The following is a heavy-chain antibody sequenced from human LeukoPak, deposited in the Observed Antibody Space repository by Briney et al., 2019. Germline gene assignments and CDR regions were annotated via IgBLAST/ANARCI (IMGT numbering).Heavy chain of an antibody. CDR3: AATSVGPTINDAFDI. J-gene: IGHJ3*02. D-gene: IGHD1-26*01. CDR2: IVVGRGNT. V-gene: IGHV1-58*01. CDR1: GFTFTRSA. Sequence: SVKVSCKASGFTFTRSAVQWVRQARGQRLEGIGWIVVGRGNTNYAQEFQERVTISRDMSTGTAYMELGSLRSEDTAVYYCAATSVGPTINDAFDIWGQGTMVTVSS.